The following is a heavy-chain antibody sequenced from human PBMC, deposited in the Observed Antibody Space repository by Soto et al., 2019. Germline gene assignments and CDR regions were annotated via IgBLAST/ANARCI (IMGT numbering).Heavy chain of an antibody. CDR1: GFTFSSYA. J-gene: IGHJ6*02. Sequence: GGSLRLSCAASGFTFSSYAMSWVRQAPGKGLEWVSSISGSGGSTYYADSVKGRFTISRDNSKNTLYLQMNSLRAEDTAVYYCARDPPATRHGMDVWGQGTTVTVSS. CDR2: ISGSGGST. V-gene: IGHV3-23*01. CDR3: ARDPPATRHGMDV.